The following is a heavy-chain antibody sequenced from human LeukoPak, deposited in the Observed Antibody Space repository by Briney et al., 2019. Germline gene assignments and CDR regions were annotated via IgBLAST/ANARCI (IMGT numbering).Heavy chain of an antibody. CDR1: GYTFTSYY. V-gene: IGHV1-46*01. CDR2: INPSGGST. D-gene: IGHD3-9*01. Sequence: GASVKVSCKASGYTFTSYYMHWVRQAPGQGLEWMGIINPSGGSTSYAQKFQGRVTMTRDMSTSTVYMELSSLRSEDTAVYYCARVEYLDWLWRAFDIWGQGTMVTVFS. J-gene: IGHJ3*02. CDR3: ARVEYLDWLWRAFDI.